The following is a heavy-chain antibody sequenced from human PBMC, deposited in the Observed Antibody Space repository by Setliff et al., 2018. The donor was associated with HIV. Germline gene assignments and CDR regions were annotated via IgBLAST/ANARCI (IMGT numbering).Heavy chain of an antibody. Sequence: GGSLRLSCAASGISFNDYYMYWIRQAPGEGLEWVSCISGSSNTIHYADSVKGRFTISRDNAKKSLYLEMNNLKVEDTALYYCTRQLTPYYYDSPDYWGQGTLVTVSS. CDR1: GISFNDYY. V-gene: IGHV3-11*01. J-gene: IGHJ4*02. CDR2: ISGSSNTI. CDR3: TRQLTPYYYDSPDY. D-gene: IGHD3-22*01.